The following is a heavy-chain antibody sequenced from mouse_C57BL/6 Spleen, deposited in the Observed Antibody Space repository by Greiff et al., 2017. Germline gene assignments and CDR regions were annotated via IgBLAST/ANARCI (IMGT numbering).Heavy chain of an antibody. Sequence: VQLQESGPELVKPGASVKISCKASGYAFSSSWMNWVKQRPGKGLEWIGRIYPGDGDTNYNGKFKGKATLTADKSSSTAYMQLSSLTSEDSAVYFCGRGDGHYALDYWGQGTSGTVSS. CDR3: GRGDGHYALDY. CDR1: GYAFSSSW. D-gene: IGHD2-3*01. J-gene: IGHJ4*01. CDR2: IYPGDGDT. V-gene: IGHV1-82*01.